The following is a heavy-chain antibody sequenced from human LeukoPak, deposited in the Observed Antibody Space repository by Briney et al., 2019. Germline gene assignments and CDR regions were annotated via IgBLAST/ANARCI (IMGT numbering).Heavy chain of an antibody. Sequence: SETLSLTCTVSGGSISSYYWSWIRQPPGKGLEWIGYIYYSGSTNYNPSLKSRVTISVDTSKNQFSLKLSSVTAADTAVYYCARGVGLGVVPAAILFDYWGQGTLVTVSS. D-gene: IGHD2-2*01. V-gene: IGHV4-59*01. CDR2: IYYSGST. J-gene: IGHJ4*02. CDR1: GGSISSYY. CDR3: ARGVGLGVVPAAILFDY.